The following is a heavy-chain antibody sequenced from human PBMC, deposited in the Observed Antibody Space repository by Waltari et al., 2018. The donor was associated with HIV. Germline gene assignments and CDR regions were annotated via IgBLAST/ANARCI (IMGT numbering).Heavy chain of an antibody. Sequence: QITLKESGPTLVKPAQTLTLTCTFSGFSLSTRGVGVGWIRQPPRKALEWLARLYWNDEERYSPSLKSRLTITKDTSKNQVLLTMTDMDPVDTATYFCVHRLGSRTWYGNFDYWGQGILVRVSS. CDR2: LYWNDEE. CDR1: GFSLSTRGVG. D-gene: IGHD6-13*01. CDR3: VHRLGSRTWYGNFDY. J-gene: IGHJ4*02. V-gene: IGHV2-5*01.